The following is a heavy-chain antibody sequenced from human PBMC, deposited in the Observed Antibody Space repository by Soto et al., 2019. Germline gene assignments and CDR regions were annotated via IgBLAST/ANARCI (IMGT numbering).Heavy chain of an antibody. J-gene: IGHJ4*02. CDR3: ARQAIALAGTTVRDY. V-gene: IGHV4-39*01. D-gene: IGHD6-19*01. CDR2: IYYSGRT. CDR1: GGSISIGSYY. Sequence: QLQLQESGPGLVKPSETLSLTCTVSGGSISIGSYYWGWIRQPPGKGLEWIGSIYYSGRTYYNPTLKSRVTISVDTPKNQFSLKVSSVTAADTAVYFCARQAIALAGTTVRDYWGQGTLVTVSS.